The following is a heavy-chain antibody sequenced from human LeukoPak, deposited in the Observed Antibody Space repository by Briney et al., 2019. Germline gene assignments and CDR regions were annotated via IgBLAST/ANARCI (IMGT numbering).Heavy chain of an antibody. Sequence: PSETLSLTCTVSGGSISSGGYYWSWLRQHPGKGLEWIGYIYYSGSTYYNPSLKSRVTISVDTSKNQFSLKLSSVTAADTAVYYCARVVGYCSGGSCYSHFDYWGQGTLVTVSS. CDR3: ARVVGYCSGGSCYSHFDY. D-gene: IGHD2-15*01. V-gene: IGHV4-31*03. CDR2: IYYSGST. CDR1: GGSISSGGYY. J-gene: IGHJ4*02.